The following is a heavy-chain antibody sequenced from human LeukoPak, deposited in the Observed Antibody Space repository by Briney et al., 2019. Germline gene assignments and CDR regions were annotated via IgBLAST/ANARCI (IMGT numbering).Heavy chain of an antibody. V-gene: IGHV3-30*18. CDR2: ISYDGSNK. Sequence: GGSLRLSCAASGFTFSRYGMHWVRQAPGKGLEWVAVISYDGSNKYYADSVKGRFTISRDNSKITLYLQLNSLRAEDTAVFYCAKDRYGDHISAGLDVWGQGTTVTVSS. CDR3: AKDRYGDHISAGLDV. J-gene: IGHJ6*02. D-gene: IGHD4-17*01. CDR1: GFTFSRYG.